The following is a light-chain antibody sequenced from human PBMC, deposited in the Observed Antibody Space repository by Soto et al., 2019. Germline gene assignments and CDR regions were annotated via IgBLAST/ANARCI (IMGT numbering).Light chain of an antibody. CDR1: QSVSRSY. J-gene: IGKJ4*01. CDR2: GAS. V-gene: IGKV3-20*01. CDR3: QQYNSYPVS. Sequence: EIVLTQSPGTLSLSPGERATLSCRASQSVSRSYLAWYQQKPGQAPRLLIYGASSRATGIPDRFSGSGSGTDFTLTISRLEPEDFATYYCQQYNSYPVSFGGGTKVEIK.